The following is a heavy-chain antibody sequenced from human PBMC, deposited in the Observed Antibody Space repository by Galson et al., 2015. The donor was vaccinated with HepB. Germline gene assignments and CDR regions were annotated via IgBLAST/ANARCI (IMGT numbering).Heavy chain of an antibody. Sequence: SLRLSCAASGFTFSHAWMSWVRQAPGKGLEWVGRIKSKTDGGTTDYAAPVKGRFTISRDDSKNTLYLQMNSLKTEDTAVYYCTTVSWERYGGHDYWGQGTLVTVSS. D-gene: IGHD4-23*01. V-gene: IGHV3-15*01. CDR3: TTVSWERYGGHDY. CDR2: IKSKTDGGTT. CDR1: GFTFSHAW. J-gene: IGHJ4*02.